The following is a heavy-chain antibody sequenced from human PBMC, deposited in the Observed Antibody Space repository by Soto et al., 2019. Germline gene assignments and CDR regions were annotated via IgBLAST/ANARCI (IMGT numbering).Heavy chain of an antibody. CDR2: ISSNGGST. V-gene: IGHV3-64D*06. CDR3: SITGGIDY. Sequence: WWSLRLCCSASGFTFSSYAMHWFRQAPGKGLEYVSAISSNGGSTYYADSVKGRFTISRDNSKNTLYLQMSSLRAEDTAVYYCSITGGIDYWGQGTLVTVSS. D-gene: IGHD1-20*01. J-gene: IGHJ4*02. CDR1: GFTFSSYA.